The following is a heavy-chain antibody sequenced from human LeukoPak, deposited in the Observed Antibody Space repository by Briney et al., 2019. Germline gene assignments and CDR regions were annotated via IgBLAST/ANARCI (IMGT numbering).Heavy chain of an antibody. D-gene: IGHD2-15*01. Sequence: GGSLRLSCAASRFTFSNYAMSWIRQAPGKGLEWVSYISNSGSTIYYADSVKSRFTISRDNSKSTLCLQMNSLRAEDTAVYYCAKQLGYCSDGSCYFPYWGQGTLVTVSS. CDR1: RFTFSNYA. V-gene: IGHV3-23*01. CDR3: AKQLGYCSDGSCYFPY. CDR2: ISNSGSTI. J-gene: IGHJ4*02.